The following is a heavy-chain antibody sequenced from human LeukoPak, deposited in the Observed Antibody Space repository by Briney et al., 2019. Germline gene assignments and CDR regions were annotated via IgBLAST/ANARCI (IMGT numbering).Heavy chain of an antibody. D-gene: IGHD5-18*01. CDR3: ARAGYSYGPDYYYSYYGMDV. CDR2: IYSGSST. CDR1: GFTVSSNY. V-gene: IGHV3-53*01. Sequence: PGGSLRLSCAASGFTVSSNYMSWVRQAPGKGLEWVSVIYSGSSTYYADSVKGRFTISRDNSKNTLYLQMNGLRAEDTAVSYCARAGYSYGPDYYYSYYGMDVWGQGTTVTVSS. J-gene: IGHJ6*02.